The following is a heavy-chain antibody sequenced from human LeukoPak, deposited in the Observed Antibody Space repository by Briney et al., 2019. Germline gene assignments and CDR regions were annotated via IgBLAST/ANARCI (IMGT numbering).Heavy chain of an antibody. Sequence: GGSLRLSGAASGFTFSSYAMSRVRQAPGKGLKWVSAISGSGGSTYNADSVKGRFTISRDNSKNTLYLQMNSLRAEDTAVYYCAKSPRRDSSGWYQPDYWGQGTLVTVSS. J-gene: IGHJ4*02. V-gene: IGHV3-23*01. CDR1: GFTFSSYA. CDR3: AKSPRRDSSGWYQPDY. D-gene: IGHD6-19*01. CDR2: ISGSGGST.